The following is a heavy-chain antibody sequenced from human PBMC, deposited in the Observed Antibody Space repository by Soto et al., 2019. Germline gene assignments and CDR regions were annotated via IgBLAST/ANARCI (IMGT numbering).Heavy chain of an antibody. CDR1: GFTFSSYA. Sequence: PXESLRLFCAASGFTFSSYAMSWVRQAPGKGLEWVSAISGSGGSTYYADSVKGRFTISRDNSKNTLYLQMNSLRAEDTAVYYCAKSSQYYYDSSGSYGTLGAFDIWGQGTMVTVSS. V-gene: IGHV3-23*01. D-gene: IGHD3-22*01. CDR2: ISGSGGST. CDR3: AKSSQYYYDSSGSYGTLGAFDI. J-gene: IGHJ3*02.